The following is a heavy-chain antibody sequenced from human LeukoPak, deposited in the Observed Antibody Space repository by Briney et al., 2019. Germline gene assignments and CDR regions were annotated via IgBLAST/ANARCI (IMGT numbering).Heavy chain of an antibody. D-gene: IGHD5-12*01. CDR1: GFTFSSHV. CDR2: ISVSDVIT. CDR3: AKGGWLDD. V-gene: IGHV3-23*01. Sequence: GGSLRLSCAASGFTFSSHVMSWVRQAPGKGLEGVSAISVSDVITYYADSVKGHFTISRDNSKSTVFLQLNSLRTEDTAVYYCAKGGWLDDWGQGTLVNVSS. J-gene: IGHJ4*02.